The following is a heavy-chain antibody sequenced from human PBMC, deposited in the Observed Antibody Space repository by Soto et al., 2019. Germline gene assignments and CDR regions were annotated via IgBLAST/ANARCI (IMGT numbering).Heavy chain of an antibody. J-gene: IGHJ6*02. Sequence: QVQLQESGPGLVKPSQTLSLTCTVSGGSISSGGYYWSWIRQHPGKGLEWIGYIYYSGSTYYNPSLTSRVTISVNTSKNRFSLKLSAVTAADTAVYYCARAGVGEVVVAATGYTHYYYYGMDVWGQGTTVTVSS. CDR3: ARAGVGEVVVAATGYTHYYYYGMDV. D-gene: IGHD2-15*01. V-gene: IGHV4-31*03. CDR1: GGSISSGGYY. CDR2: IYYSGST.